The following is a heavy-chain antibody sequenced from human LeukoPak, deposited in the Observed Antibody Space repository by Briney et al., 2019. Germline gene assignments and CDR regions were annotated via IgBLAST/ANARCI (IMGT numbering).Heavy chain of an antibody. CDR3: ARGLYSNYDFDY. Sequence: SETLSLTCTVSGGSISSYYWSWIRQPPGKGLEWIGYIYYSGSTNYNPSLKSRVTISVDTSKNQLSLKLSSVTAADTAVYYCARGLYSNYDFDYWGQGTLVTVSS. CDR1: GGSISSYY. V-gene: IGHV4-59*01. J-gene: IGHJ4*02. D-gene: IGHD4-11*01. CDR2: IYYSGST.